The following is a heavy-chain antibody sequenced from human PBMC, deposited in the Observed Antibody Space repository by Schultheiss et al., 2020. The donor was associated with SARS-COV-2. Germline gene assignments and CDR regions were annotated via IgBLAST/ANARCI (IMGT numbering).Heavy chain of an antibody. V-gene: IGHV3-48*02. CDR3: ASHIWSHWFDD. CDR2: IHSRLSPT. Sequence: GGSLRLSCTASGVSLSDYSMNWVRQAPGKGLEWLAYIHSRLSPTFYADSVKGRFTISKDNAKNSLYLQMNSLTDEDTAVYYCASHIWSHWFDDWGQGTLVTVAS. CDR1: GVSLSDYS. D-gene: IGHD3-3*01. J-gene: IGHJ4*02.